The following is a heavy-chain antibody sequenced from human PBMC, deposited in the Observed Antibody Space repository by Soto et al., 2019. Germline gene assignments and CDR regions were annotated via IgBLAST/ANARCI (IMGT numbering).Heavy chain of an antibody. CDR2: IWYDGSNK. CDR1: GFTFSSYG. CDR3: ARGGCSSTSCYERSYYYYGMDV. Sequence: QVQLVESGGGVVQPGRSLRLSCAASGFTFSSYGMHWVRQAPGKGLEWVAVIWYDGSNKYYADSVKGRFTISRDNSKNTLYLQMNSLRAEDTAVYYCARGGCSSTSCYERSYYYYGMDVWGQGTTVTVSS. J-gene: IGHJ6*02. D-gene: IGHD2-2*01. V-gene: IGHV3-33*01.